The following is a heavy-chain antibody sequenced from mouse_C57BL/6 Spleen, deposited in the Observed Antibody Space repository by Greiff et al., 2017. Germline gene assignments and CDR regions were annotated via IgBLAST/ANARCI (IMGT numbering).Heavy chain of an antibody. CDR3: ARVATTDWYFDV. CDR1: GFTFSDYY. J-gene: IGHJ1*03. Sequence: EVMLVESEGGLVQPGRSMKLSCTASGFTFSDYYMAWVRQVPEKGLEWVANINYDGSSTYYLDSLKSRFIISRDNAKNILYLQMSSLKSEDTATYYCARVATTDWYFDVWGTGTTVTVSS. V-gene: IGHV5-16*01. D-gene: IGHD1-1*01. CDR2: INYDGSST.